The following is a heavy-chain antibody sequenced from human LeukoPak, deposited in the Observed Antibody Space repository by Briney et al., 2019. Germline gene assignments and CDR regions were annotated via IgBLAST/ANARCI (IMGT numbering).Heavy chain of an antibody. Sequence: SETLSLTCTVSGGSISSSSYYWGWIRQPPGKGLEWIGSIYYSGSTNYNPSLKSRVTISVDTSKNQFSLKLSSVTAADTAVYYCARGWYYFDYWGQGTLVTVSS. V-gene: IGHV4-39*07. CDR1: GGSISSSSYY. CDR3: ARGWYYFDY. CDR2: IYYSGST. J-gene: IGHJ4*02.